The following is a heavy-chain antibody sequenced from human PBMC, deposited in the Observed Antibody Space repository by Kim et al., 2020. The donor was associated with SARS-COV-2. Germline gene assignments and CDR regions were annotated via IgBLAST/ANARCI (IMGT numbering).Heavy chain of an antibody. J-gene: IGHJ1*01. V-gene: IGHV3-23*01. CDR1: GFTFNTYA. D-gene: IGHD6-19*01. CDR3: AGGYSCGWYVSWDFQY. Sequence: GGSLRLSCAASGFTFNTYAMSWVRQAPGKGLEWVSAIRGSGGSTFYADSVKGRFTISRDNSKNTLYLQMNSLRADDTAVYYCAGGYSCGWYVSWDFQYWSQGPLVRVSS. CDR2: IRGSGGST.